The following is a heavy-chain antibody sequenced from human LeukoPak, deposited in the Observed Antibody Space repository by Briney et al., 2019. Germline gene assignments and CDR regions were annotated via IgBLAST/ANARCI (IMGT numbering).Heavy chain of an antibody. J-gene: IGHJ5*02. Sequence: SGPTLVKPTQTLTLTCTFSGFSLSTSGVGVGWIRQPPGKALEWLALIYWNDDKRYSPSLKSRLTITKDTSKNQVVLTMTNMDPVDTATYYCAHISAPTNYYDSSGSFDPWGQGTLVTVSS. CDR1: GFSLSTSGVG. D-gene: IGHD3-22*01. CDR3: AHISAPTNYYDSSGSFDP. CDR2: IYWNDDK. V-gene: IGHV2-5*01.